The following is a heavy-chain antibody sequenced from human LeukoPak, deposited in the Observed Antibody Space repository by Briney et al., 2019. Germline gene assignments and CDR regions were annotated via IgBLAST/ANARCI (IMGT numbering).Heavy chain of an antibody. Sequence: PSETLSLTCTVSGYSISSGYYWGWIRQPPGKGLGWIGSIYHSGSTYYNPSLKSRVTISVDTSKNQFSLKLSSVTAADTAVYYCARDIQKTGAPDYWGQGTLVTVSS. J-gene: IGHJ4*02. CDR3: ARDIQKTGAPDY. CDR1: GYSISSGYY. CDR2: IYHSGST. D-gene: IGHD7-27*01. V-gene: IGHV4-38-2*02.